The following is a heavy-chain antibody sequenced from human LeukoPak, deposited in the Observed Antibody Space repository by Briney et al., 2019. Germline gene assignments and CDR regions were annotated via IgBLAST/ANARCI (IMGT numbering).Heavy chain of an antibody. Sequence: SETLSLTCTVSSGSIRSYYWSWLRQPAGKGLEWIGHIYTSGSTYFSRNTNYNPSLKSRVTMSVDTSKNQFSLKLSSVTAADTAVYYCARDLIEYCSGGSCFVAHAFDIWGQGTMVTVPS. V-gene: IGHV4-4*07. CDR1: SGSIRSYY. J-gene: IGHJ3*02. CDR2: IYTSGST. D-gene: IGHD2-15*01. CDR3: ARDLIEYCSGGSCFVAHAFDI.